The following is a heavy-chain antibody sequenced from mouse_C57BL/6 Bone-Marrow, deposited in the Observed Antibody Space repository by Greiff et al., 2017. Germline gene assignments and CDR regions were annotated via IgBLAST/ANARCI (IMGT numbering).Heavy chain of an antibody. Sequence: QVQLQQSGAELVRPGASVTLSCKVSGYTFTDYEMHWVKQTPVHGLEWIGAIDPETGGTAYNQKFKGKAILTADKSSSTAYMELRSLTSEDSAVYYCTDYYYGSSAWFAYWGQGTLVTVSA. J-gene: IGHJ3*01. CDR1: GYTFTDYE. V-gene: IGHV1-15*01. CDR3: TDYYYGSSAWFAY. D-gene: IGHD1-1*01. CDR2: IDPETGGT.